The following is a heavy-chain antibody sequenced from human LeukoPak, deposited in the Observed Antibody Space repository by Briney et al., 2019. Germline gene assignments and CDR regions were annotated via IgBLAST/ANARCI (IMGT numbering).Heavy chain of an antibody. V-gene: IGHV1-69*05. CDR1: GYTFTSYD. CDR3: AGSSARFMGGTRGGSFDF. Sequence: GASVKLSCKASGYTFTSYDINWVRQATGQGLEWMGGIIPIFGAANYAQKFQGRVTITTDESTSTAYMELSSLRSEDTAVDYCAGSSARFMGGTRGGSFDFWGQGTMVTVSS. D-gene: IGHD1-1*01. CDR2: IIPIFGAA. J-gene: IGHJ3*01.